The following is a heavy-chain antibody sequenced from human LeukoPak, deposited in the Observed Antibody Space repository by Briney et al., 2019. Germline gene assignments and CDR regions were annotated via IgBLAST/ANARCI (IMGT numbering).Heavy chain of an antibody. CDR3: ARDDYYGSGSED. D-gene: IGHD3-10*01. V-gene: IGHV4-39*07. CDR1: GVSISSSSYY. CDR2: IYYSGST. J-gene: IGHJ4*02. Sequence: SETLSLTCTVSGVSISSSSYYWGWIRQPPGKGLEWIGSIYYSGSTYYNPSLKSRVTISVDTSKNQFSLKLSSVTAADTAVYYCARDDYYGSGSEDWGQGTLVTVSS.